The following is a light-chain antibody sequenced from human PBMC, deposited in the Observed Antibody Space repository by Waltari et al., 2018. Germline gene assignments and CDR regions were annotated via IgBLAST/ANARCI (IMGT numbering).Light chain of an antibody. Sequence: DVQMTQSPSSLSASVGDTVTITCRASSTISRYLNWYQQQPGKAPKLLIYAATTLQSEVPSRFTGSGSGTDFTLTISSVQPEDFATYYCQQSYSTPRTFGQGTKLDIK. CDR2: AAT. CDR3: QQSYSTPRT. V-gene: IGKV1-39*01. J-gene: IGKJ2*01. CDR1: STISRY.